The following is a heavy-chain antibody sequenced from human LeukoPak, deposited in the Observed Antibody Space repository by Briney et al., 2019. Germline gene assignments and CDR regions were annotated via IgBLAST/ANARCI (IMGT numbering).Heavy chain of an antibody. V-gene: IGHV3-30*03. CDR1: GFTFSSYG. CDR2: ISYDGSNK. D-gene: IGHD3-10*01. CDR3: SMVRGVNEPFDY. J-gene: IGHJ4*02. Sequence: GRSLRLSCAASGFTFSSYGMHWVRQAPGKGLEWVAVISYDGSNKYYADSVKGRFTTSRDNSKNTLYLQMNSLRAEDTAVCYCSMVRGVNEPFDYWGQGTLVTVSS.